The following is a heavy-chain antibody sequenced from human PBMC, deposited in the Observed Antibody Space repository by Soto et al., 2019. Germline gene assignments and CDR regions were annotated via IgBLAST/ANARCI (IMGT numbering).Heavy chain of an antibody. CDR1: GGSISSGDYY. CDR3: ARDRPYGSGSYFFRRWFDP. Sequence: QVQLQESGPGLVKPSQTLSLTCTVSGGSISSGDYYWSWIRQPPGKGLEWFGDIYYSGSTYYNPSLKSRVNISVDTSKNQFSLKLSSVTAADTAVYYCARDRPYGSGSYFFRRWFDPWGQGTLVTVSS. CDR2: IYYSGST. D-gene: IGHD3-10*01. J-gene: IGHJ5*02. V-gene: IGHV4-30-4*01.